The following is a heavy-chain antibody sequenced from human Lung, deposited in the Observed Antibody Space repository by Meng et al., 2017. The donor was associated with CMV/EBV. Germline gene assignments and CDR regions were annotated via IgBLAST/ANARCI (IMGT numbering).Heavy chain of an antibody. J-gene: IGHJ4*02. V-gene: IGHV4-59*11. CDR2: IHYSGSS. CDR1: GDSISSHY. CDR3: ARGRTPAYYDSSGYYYD. Sequence: SETLSLTCTVSGDSISSHYWSWIRLPPGKGLEWIGYIHYSGSSSYNPSLKSRVTMSLDTSKNGFSLKLRSVTAADTAVYYCARGRTPAYYDSSGYYYDWGQGTLVTVSS. D-gene: IGHD3-22*01.